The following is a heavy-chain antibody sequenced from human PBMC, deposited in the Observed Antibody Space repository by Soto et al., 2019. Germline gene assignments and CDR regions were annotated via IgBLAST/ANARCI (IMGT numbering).Heavy chain of an antibody. CDR1: GYTFTGYY. CDR2: INPNSGGT. Sequence: ASVKVSCKASGYTFTGYYMHWVRQAPGQGLEWMGWINPNSGGTNYAQKFQGWVTMTRDTSISTAYMELSRLRSDDTAVYYCARGQYYDILTGYYIFDYWGQGTLVIVSS. D-gene: IGHD3-9*01. V-gene: IGHV1-2*04. J-gene: IGHJ4*02. CDR3: ARGQYYDILTGYYIFDY.